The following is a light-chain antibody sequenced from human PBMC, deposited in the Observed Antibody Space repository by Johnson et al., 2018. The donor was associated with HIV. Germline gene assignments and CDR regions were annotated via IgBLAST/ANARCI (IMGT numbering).Light chain of an antibody. Sequence: QSILTQPPSVSAAPGQKVTISCSGSTSNIGKSYVSWYQQLPGTAPKLLIYENNKRPSGIPDRFSGSKYGTSATLGITGLQTGDEADYYCGTWDSSLSAGVLGTGTKVTVL. V-gene: IGLV1-51*02. CDR3: GTWDSSLSAGV. J-gene: IGLJ1*01. CDR1: TSNIGKSY. CDR2: ENN.